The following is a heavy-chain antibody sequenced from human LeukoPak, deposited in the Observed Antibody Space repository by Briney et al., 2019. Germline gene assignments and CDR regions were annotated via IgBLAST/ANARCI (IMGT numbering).Heavy chain of an antibody. J-gene: IGHJ6*02. Sequence: SETLSLTCTVSGGSISSAGYYWSWIRQHPGTGLEWIGYIYCSGSTYYNPSLKSRVTISGDTSKYQFSLKLSSVTAADTAVYYCARDRLVSPVDSYYGMDVWGQGTTVTVSS. D-gene: IGHD3-22*01. V-gene: IGHV4-31*03. CDR1: GGSISSAGYY. CDR3: ARDRLVSPVDSYYGMDV. CDR2: IYCSGST.